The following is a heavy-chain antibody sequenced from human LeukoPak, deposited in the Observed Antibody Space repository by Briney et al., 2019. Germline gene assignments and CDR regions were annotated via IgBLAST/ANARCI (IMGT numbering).Heavy chain of an antibody. CDR2: IYYSGST. V-gene: IGHV4-39*07. J-gene: IGHJ4*02. Sequence: SETLSLTCTVSGGSISSSSYYWGWIRQPPGKGLEWIGSIYYSGSTYYNPSLKSRVTISVDKSKNQFSLKLSSVTAADTAVYYCARVEPSFRGYYDSSGYYLGPYFDYWGQGTLVTVSS. CDR3: ARVEPSFRGYYDSSGYYLGPYFDY. CDR1: GGSISSSSYY. D-gene: IGHD3-22*01.